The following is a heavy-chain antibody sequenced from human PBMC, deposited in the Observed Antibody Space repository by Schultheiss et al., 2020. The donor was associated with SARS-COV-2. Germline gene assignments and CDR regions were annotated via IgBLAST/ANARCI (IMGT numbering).Heavy chain of an antibody. Sequence: SETLSLTCTVSGGSISSGGYYWSWIRQHPGKGLEWIGYIYYSGSTYYNPSLKSRVTISVDTSKNHFSLKLSSVTAADTAVYYCARVVEQWLAFDYWGQGTLVTVSS. D-gene: IGHD6-19*01. CDR3: ARVVEQWLAFDY. V-gene: IGHV4-31*03. CDR1: GGSISSGGYY. J-gene: IGHJ4*02. CDR2: IYYSGST.